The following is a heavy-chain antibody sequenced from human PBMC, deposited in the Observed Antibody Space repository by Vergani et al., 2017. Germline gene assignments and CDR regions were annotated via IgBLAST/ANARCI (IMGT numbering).Heavy chain of an antibody. CDR2: IIPILGIA. V-gene: IGHV1-69*02. J-gene: IGHJ6*02. Sequence: QVQLVQSGAEVKKPGSSVKVSCKASGGTFSSYTISWVRQAPGQGLEWMGRIIPILGIANYAQKFQGRVTITADKSTSTAYMELSSLVSEDTAVYYCARQGYCSSTSCYGYYYYYGMDVWGQGTTVTVSS. CDR1: GGTFSSYT. CDR3: ARQGYCSSTSCYGYYYYYGMDV. D-gene: IGHD2-2*01.